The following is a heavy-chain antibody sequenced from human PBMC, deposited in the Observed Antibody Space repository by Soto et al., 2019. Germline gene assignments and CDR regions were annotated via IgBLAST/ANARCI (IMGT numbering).Heavy chain of an antibody. Sequence: EVLLLESGGGLVQPGGSLRLSCAASGFTFSNYAMSWVRQAPGKGLEWVSSISKSGGGTYCADSVKGRFTISRDNSKNTLYLQMNSLKAEDTAVYSCAKTSSLFDYWGQGTLVTVSS. V-gene: IGHV3-23*01. J-gene: IGHJ4*02. CDR2: ISKSGGGT. CDR3: AKTSSLFDY. CDR1: GFTFSNYA. D-gene: IGHD6-13*01.